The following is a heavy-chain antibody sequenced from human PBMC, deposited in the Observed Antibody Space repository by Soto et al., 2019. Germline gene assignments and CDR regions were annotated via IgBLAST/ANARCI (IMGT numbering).Heavy chain of an antibody. CDR2: IIPIFGTA. CDR1: GGTFSSYA. Sequence: QVQLVQSGAEVKKPGSSVKVSCKASGGTFSSYAISWVRQAPGQGLEWMGGIIPIFGTANYAQKFQGRVTITADESRSTAYMELSSLRSEDTAVYYCARDRVEYCGGDCPARFDYWGQGTLVTVSS. D-gene: IGHD2-21*02. J-gene: IGHJ4*02. V-gene: IGHV1-69*12. CDR3: ARDRVEYCGGDCPARFDY.